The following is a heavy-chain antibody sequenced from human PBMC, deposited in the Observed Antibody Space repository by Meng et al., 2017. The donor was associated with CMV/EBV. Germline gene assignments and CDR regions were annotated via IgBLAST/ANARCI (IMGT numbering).Heavy chain of an antibody. CDR1: GYSFTSYW. CDR2: IYPGDSDT. J-gene: IGHJ4*02. CDR3: ARFRGATYYDFWSGYYSPYYFDY. Sequence: KVSCKGSGYSFTSYWIGWVRQMPGKGLEWMGIIYPGDSDTRYSPSFQGQVTISADKSISTAYLQWSSLKASDTAMYYRARFRGATYYDFWSGYYSPYYFDYWGQGTLVTVSS. V-gene: IGHV5-51*01. D-gene: IGHD3-3*01.